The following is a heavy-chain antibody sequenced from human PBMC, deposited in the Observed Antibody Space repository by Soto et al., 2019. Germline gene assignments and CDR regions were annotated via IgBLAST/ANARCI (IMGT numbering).Heavy chain of an antibody. CDR2: IKQDGSEK. D-gene: IGHD6-13*01. Sequence: GGSLRLSCAASGFTFSSYWMSWVRQARGKGLEWVANIKQDGSEKYYVDSVKGRFTISRDNAKNSLYLQMNSLRAEDTAVYYCARGGSEGIAAAGTMDWFDPWGQGTLVTVSS. CDR1: GFTFSSYW. CDR3: ARGGSEGIAAAGTMDWFDP. V-gene: IGHV3-7*01. J-gene: IGHJ5*02.